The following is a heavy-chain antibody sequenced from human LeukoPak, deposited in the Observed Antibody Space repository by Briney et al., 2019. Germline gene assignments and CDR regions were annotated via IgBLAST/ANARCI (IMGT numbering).Heavy chain of an antibody. Sequence: ASVKVPCKVSGYTLTELSMHWVRQAPGKGLEWMGGFDPEDGETIYAQKFQGRVTMTEDTSTDTAYMELSSLRSEDTAVYYCATGAGHDYSNYYYGMDVWGQGTTVTVSS. CDR3: ATGAGHDYSNYYYGMDV. V-gene: IGHV1-24*01. J-gene: IGHJ6*02. CDR1: GYTLTELS. CDR2: FDPEDGET. D-gene: IGHD4-4*01.